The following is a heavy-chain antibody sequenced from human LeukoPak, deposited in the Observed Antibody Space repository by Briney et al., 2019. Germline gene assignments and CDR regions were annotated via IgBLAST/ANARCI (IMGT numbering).Heavy chain of an antibody. V-gene: IGHV4-38-2*02. CDR2: IYHSGST. Sequence: SETLSLTCTVSGYSISSGYYWGWIRQPPGKGLEWIGSIYHSGSTYYNPSLKSRATISVDTSKNQFSLKLSSVTAADTAVYYCARTGGSYSFDYWGQGTLVTVSS. CDR3: ARTGGSYSFDY. J-gene: IGHJ4*02. CDR1: GYSISSGYY. D-gene: IGHD1-26*01.